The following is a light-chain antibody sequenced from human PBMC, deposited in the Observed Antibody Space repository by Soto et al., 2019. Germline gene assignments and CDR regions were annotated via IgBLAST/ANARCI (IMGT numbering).Light chain of an antibody. CDR3: QQYYNTPPYT. CDR1: QNVLYKSNNENY. CDR2: WAS. J-gene: IGKJ2*01. V-gene: IGKV4-1*01. Sequence: DIVMTQSPDSLAVSLGERATINCKSSQNVLYKSNNENYLAWYQQKPGQPPKLLIYWASTRKSGVPDRFSGSGSGSDFTLTISSLQAEDVAVYSCQQYYNTPPYTFGQGTKLEI.